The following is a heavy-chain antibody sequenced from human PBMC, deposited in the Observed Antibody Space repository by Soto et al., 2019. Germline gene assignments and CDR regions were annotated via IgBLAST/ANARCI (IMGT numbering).Heavy chain of an antibody. V-gene: IGHV4-59*12. CDR1: GGSISSYY. Sequence: PSETLSLTCTVSGGSISSYYWSWIRQPPGKGLEWIGYIYYSGSTNYNPSLKSRVTISRDNSKNNLYLEMNSLRAEDTAVYYCARFLAAPASPFHHWGQGTLVTVSS. CDR3: ARFLAAPASPFHH. J-gene: IGHJ1*01. D-gene: IGHD6-25*01. CDR2: IYYSGST.